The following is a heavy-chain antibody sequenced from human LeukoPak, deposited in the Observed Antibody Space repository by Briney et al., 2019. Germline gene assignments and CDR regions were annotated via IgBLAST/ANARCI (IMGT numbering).Heavy chain of an antibody. V-gene: IGHV1-2*02. Sequence: ASLTVSCKASGYTFTGYYLHWGRQAHRHRLGWMCCITLNNGVSYYAQSFQGRVTMTSATFISTAYVELRSLRSDDTAVYYCSTSGSSRSAFEIWGQGTMVTVSS. CDR1: GYTFTGYY. CDR3: STSGSSRSAFEI. D-gene: IGHD3-10*01. J-gene: IGHJ3*02. CDR2: ITLNNGVS.